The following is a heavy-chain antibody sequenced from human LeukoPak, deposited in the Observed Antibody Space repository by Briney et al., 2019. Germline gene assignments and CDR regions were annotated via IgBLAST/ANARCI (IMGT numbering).Heavy chain of an antibody. Sequence: GASVKVSCKASGYTFTSYDINWVRQATGQGLEWMGWMNPNSGNTGYAQKFQGRVTMTRNTSISTAYMELSSLGSEDTAVYYCARGHKGRGQFDYWGQGTLVTVSS. CDR2: MNPNSGNT. V-gene: IGHV1-8*01. CDR1: GYTFTSYD. CDR3: ARGHKGRGQFDY. J-gene: IGHJ4*02.